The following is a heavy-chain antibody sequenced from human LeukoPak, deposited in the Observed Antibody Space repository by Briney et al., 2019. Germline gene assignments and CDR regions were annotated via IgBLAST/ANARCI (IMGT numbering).Heavy chain of an antibody. CDR2: FYNSGST. CDR1: GGSISSYF. V-gene: IGHV4-4*07. J-gene: IGHJ6*03. D-gene: IGHD3-10*01. CDR3: ARVSTATRDPYSYYYMDV. Sequence: SETLSLTCTVSGGSISSYFWSWIRQPAGKGLEWIGRFYNSGSTNYNPSLRSRVTISVDESKNQFSLKLSSMTAADTAVYYCARVSTATRDPYSYYYMDVWGKGTTVTVSS.